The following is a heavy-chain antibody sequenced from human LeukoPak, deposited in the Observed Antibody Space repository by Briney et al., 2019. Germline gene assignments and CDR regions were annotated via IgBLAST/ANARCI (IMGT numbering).Heavy chain of an antibody. CDR2: ISSNGGST. J-gene: IGHJ6*03. D-gene: IGHD1-26*01. CDR3: ARAPYSGSYPAWYYYYYMDV. CDR1: GFTFSSYA. Sequence: GGSLRLSCAASGFTFSSYAMHWVRQAPGKGLEYVSAISSNGGSTYYANSVKGRFTISRDNSKNTLYLQMGSLRAEDMAVYYCARAPYSGSYPAWYYYYYMDVWGKGTTVTISS. V-gene: IGHV3-64*01.